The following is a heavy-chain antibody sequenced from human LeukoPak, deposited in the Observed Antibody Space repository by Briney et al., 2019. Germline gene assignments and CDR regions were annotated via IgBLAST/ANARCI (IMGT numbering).Heavy chain of an antibody. CDR3: ARDGSPHVSMTVVTSPDY. J-gene: IGHJ4*02. Sequence: VASVKVSCKASGYTFTTYYMHWVRQAPGQGLEWMGIINPSGGATSYAQKFQGRVTMTRDTSTSTVYMELSSLRSEDTAVYYCARDGSPHVSMTVVTSPDYWGQGTLVTVSS. CDR2: INPSGGAT. V-gene: IGHV1-46*01. CDR1: GYTFTTYY. D-gene: IGHD3-22*01.